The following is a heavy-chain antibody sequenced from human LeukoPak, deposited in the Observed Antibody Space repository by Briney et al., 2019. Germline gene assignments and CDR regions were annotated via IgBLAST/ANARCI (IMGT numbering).Heavy chain of an antibody. J-gene: IGHJ4*02. CDR1: GFTFSSYD. V-gene: IGHV3-23*01. Sequence: RGSLRLACAASGFTFSSYDMTWVRQAPGKGLEWVSTISESGVSTYYADSVKGRFTISRDNSKNTLYLQMDSLRAEDTAVYYCAKSKTRWGQGTLVTVSS. CDR3: AKSKTR. D-gene: IGHD4-11*01. CDR2: ISESGVST.